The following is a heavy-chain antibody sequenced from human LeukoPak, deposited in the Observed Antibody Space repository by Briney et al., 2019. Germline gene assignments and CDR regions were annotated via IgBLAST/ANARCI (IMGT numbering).Heavy chain of an antibody. V-gene: IGHV4-30-4*08. CDR2: IYYSGST. CDR3: ARAEWAAVDY. CDR1: VGSISRVDYY. Sequence: SETLSLTCTVSVGSISRVDYYWSWIRQPPGKGLEWIGYIYYSGSTYYNPSVKSRVTISVDTSKNQFSLKLSSVTAADTAVYYCARAEWAAVDYWGQGTLVTVSS. J-gene: IGHJ4*02. D-gene: IGHD1-14*01.